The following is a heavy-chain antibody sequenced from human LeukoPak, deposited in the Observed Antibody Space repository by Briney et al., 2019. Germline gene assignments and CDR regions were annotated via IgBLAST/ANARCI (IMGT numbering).Heavy chain of an antibody. J-gene: IGHJ4*02. Sequence: SETLSLTCSVSGGSISSYYWSWIRQPPGKGLEWIGYIYYSGSTNYNPSLKSRVTISLDTSKNQISLKLSSVTAADTAVYYCARHTTVVPPHYFDYWGQGTPVTVSS. V-gene: IGHV4-59*08. CDR2: IYYSGST. CDR1: GGSISSYY. D-gene: IGHD4-23*01. CDR3: ARHTTVVPPHYFDY.